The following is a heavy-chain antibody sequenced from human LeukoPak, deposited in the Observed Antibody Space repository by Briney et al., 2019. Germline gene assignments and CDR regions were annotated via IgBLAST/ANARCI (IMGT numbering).Heavy chain of an antibody. CDR2: IYHSGST. D-gene: IGHD3-3*02. CDR1: GGSISSGGSS. J-gene: IGHJ3*02. CDR3: ARAGTIFAGLPDAFDI. Sequence: PSQTLSLTCAVSGGSISSGGSSWSWIRQPPGKGLEWIGYIYHSGSTYYNPSLKSRVTISVDRSKNQFSLKLSSVTAADTAVYYCARAGTIFAGLPDAFDIWGQGTMVTVSS. V-gene: IGHV4-30-2*01.